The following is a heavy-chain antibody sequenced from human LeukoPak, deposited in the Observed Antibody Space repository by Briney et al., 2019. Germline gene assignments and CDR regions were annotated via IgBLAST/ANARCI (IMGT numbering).Heavy chain of an antibody. CDR1: GFTFSEHY. Sequence: GGSLRLSCVASGFTFSEHYMDWVRQSPGQGLEWVGRIRKKTNGYTTEYAASVRGRFTISRDDSRNSLYLQMNSLKTEDTAVYYCGRGGSYRALDIWGQGTMVTVSS. D-gene: IGHD1-14*01. V-gene: IGHV3-72*01. CDR2: IRKKTNGYTT. J-gene: IGHJ3*02. CDR3: GRGGSYRALDI.